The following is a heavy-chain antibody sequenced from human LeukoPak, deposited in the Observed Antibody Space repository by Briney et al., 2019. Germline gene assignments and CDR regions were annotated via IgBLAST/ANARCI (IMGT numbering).Heavy chain of an antibody. CDR2: INPSGGST. J-gene: IGHJ6*03. CDR3: ARVEVILTGYPRAYYYYMDV. Sequence: ASVKVSCKASGYTFTSYYMHWVRQAPGQGLEWMGIINPSGGSTSYAQKFQGRVTMTRDTSTSTVYMELSSLRSEDTAVYYCARVEVILTGYPRAYYYYMDVWGKGTTVTVSS. CDR1: GYTFTSYY. V-gene: IGHV1-46*01. D-gene: IGHD3-9*01.